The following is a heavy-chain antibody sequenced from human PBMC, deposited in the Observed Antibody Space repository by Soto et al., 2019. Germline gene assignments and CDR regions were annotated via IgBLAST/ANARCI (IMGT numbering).Heavy chain of an antibody. J-gene: IGHJ4*01. Sequence: QINLKESGPPRVRPTQTLALTCNFSGFSLSTSGVGVGWIRQPPGKAVECLGIIYWDDYRRYSSSLKHRLSITKDTSKNEVVLIMTNMDPEDTGTYDCSHRRVGDGSGWYVGVFEFWGHGFLVTVSS. CDR3: SHRRVGDGSGWYVGVFEF. V-gene: IGHV2-5*02. CDR2: IYWDDYR. CDR1: GFSLSTSGVG. D-gene: IGHD2-15*01.